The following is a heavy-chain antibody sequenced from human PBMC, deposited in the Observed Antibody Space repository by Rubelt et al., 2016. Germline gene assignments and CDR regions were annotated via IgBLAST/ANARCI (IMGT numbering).Heavy chain of an antibody. D-gene: IGHD2-15*01. CDR3: ARVPFLGYCSGGSCLVFY. V-gene: IGHV4-4*02. Sequence: VRQPPGKGLEWIGEIYHNGSTNYNPSLKSRVTISVDKSKNQFSLKLSSVTAADTAVYYCARVPFLGYCSGGSCLVFYWGQGTLVTVSS. J-gene: IGHJ4*02. CDR2: IYHNGST.